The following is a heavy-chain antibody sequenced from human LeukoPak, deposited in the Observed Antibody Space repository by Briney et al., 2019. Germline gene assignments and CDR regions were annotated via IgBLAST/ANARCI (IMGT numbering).Heavy chain of an antibody. V-gene: IGHV1-69*06. Sequence: SVKVSCKASGYTFTTYGLNWVRQAPGQGLEWMGGIIPIFGTENYAQKFQGTVTITADKSTSTAYMELSSLRSEDTAVYYCASGATVFFYYMDVWGKGTTVTVSS. J-gene: IGHJ6*03. CDR1: GYTFTTYG. CDR2: IIPIFGTE. D-gene: IGHD1-26*01. CDR3: ASGATVFFYYMDV.